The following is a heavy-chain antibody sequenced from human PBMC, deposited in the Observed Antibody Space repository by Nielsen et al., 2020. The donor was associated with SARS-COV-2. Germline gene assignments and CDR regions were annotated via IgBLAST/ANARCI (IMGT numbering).Heavy chain of an antibody. CDR2: IYYSGST. CDR3: ARAAQQWLVIGWYFDL. V-gene: IGHV4-59*01. J-gene: IGHJ2*01. CDR1: GGSFGDYY. Sequence: SETLSLTCAVYGGSFGDYYWSWIRQPPGKGLEWIGYIYYSGSTNYNPSLKSRVTISVDTSKNQFSLKLSSVTAADTAVYYCARAAQQWLVIGWYFDLWGRGTLVTVSS. D-gene: IGHD6-19*01.